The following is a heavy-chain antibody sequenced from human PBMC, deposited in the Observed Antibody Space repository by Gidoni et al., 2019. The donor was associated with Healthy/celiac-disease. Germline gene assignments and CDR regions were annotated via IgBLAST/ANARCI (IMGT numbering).Heavy chain of an antibody. D-gene: IGHD1-1*01. CDR1: GFSLSTSGVG. V-gene: IGHV2-5*02. CDR3: AHRRRAGNGVDP. J-gene: IGHJ5*02. Sequence: QITLKDSGPTLVKPTQTLTLPCTFPGFSLSTSGVGVGWIRQPPGKALEWLALIYWDDDKRYSTSLKSRLTITKDTSKNQVVLTMTNMDPVDTATYYCAHRRRAGNGVDPWGQGTLVTVSS. CDR2: IYWDDDK.